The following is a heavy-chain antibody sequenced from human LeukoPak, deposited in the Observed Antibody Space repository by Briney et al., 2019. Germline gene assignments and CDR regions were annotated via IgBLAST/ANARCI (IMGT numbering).Heavy chain of an antibody. CDR1: GGTFSSYA. CDR3: ARNWNDERYFDY. Sequence: ASVKVSCKASGGTFSSYAISWVRQAPGQGLEWMGRIIPIFGTANYAQKFQGRVTITTDESTSTAYMELSRLRSEDTAVYYCARNWNDERYFDYWGQGTLVTVSS. V-gene: IGHV1-69*05. D-gene: IGHD1-1*01. J-gene: IGHJ4*02. CDR2: IIPIFGTA.